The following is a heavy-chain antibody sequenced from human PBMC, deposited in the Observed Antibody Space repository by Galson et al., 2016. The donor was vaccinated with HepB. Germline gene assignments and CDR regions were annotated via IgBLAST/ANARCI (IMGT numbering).Heavy chain of an antibody. CDR1: GFSLSTPKMG. CDR3: ARIIRAAACNRWFDP. V-gene: IGHV2-26*01. CDR2: IFSNDEK. J-gene: IGHJ5*02. D-gene: IGHD6-13*01. Sequence: PALVKPTQTLTLTCTVSGFSLSTPKMGVSWIRQPPGKALEWLAHIFSNDEKTYSTSLKSRLTISKDTSKSQVVLTMTNMHPVDTATYYCARIIRAAACNRWFDPWGQGTLVTVSS.